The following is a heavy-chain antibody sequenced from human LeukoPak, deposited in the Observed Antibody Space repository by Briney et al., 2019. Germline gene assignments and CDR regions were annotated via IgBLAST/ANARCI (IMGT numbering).Heavy chain of an antibody. D-gene: IGHD2-2*01. V-gene: IGHV1-24*01. J-gene: IGHJ5*02. Sequence: ASVKVSCKVSGYTLTELSMHWVRQAPGKGLEWMGGFDPEDGETIYAQKFQGRVTITADKSTSTAYMELSSLRSEDTAVYYCASGADIVVVPAAGGWFDPWGQGTLVTVSS. CDR1: GYTLTELS. CDR2: FDPEDGET. CDR3: ASGADIVVVPAAGGWFDP.